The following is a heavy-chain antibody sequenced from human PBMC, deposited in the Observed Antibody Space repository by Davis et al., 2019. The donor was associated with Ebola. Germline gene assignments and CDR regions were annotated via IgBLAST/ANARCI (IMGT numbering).Heavy chain of an antibody. CDR3: ARDRDAFDI. V-gene: IGHV4-30-2*01. Sequence: MPSETLSLTCTVSGGSISSSSYYWGWIRQPPGKGLEWIGYIYHSGSTYYNPSLKSRVTISVDRSKNQFSLKLSSVTAADTAVYYCARDRDAFDIWGQGTMVTVSS. CDR2: IYHSGST. CDR1: GGSISSSSYY. J-gene: IGHJ3*02.